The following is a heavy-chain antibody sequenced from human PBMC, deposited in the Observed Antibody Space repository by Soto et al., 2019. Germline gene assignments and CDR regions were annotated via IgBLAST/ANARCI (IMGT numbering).Heavy chain of an antibody. Sequence: QVQLQESGPGLVKPSQTLSLTCTVSGGSISSGGYYWSWIRQHPGKGLEWIGYIYYSGSTYYNPSLKSRVTISVDTSKNQFSLKLSSVTAADTAVYYCARAPGGYCSGGSCRNNWFGPWGQGTLVTVSS. D-gene: IGHD2-15*01. CDR2: IYYSGST. J-gene: IGHJ5*02. CDR3: ARAPGGYCSGGSCRNNWFGP. CDR1: GGSISSGGYY. V-gene: IGHV4-31*03.